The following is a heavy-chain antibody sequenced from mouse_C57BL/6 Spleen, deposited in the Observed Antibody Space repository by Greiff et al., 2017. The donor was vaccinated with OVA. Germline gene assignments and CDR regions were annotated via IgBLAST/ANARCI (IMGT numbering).Heavy chain of an antibody. CDR1: GFTFSSYT. J-gene: IGHJ2*01. D-gene: IGHD1-1*01. V-gene: IGHV5-9*01. Sequence: EVKLMESGGGLVKPGGSLKLSCAASGFTFSSYTMSWVRQTPEKRLEWVATISGGGGNTYYPDSVKGRFTISRDNAKNTLYLQMSSLRSEDTALYYCARHGESYYGSSYGDYFDYWGQGTTLTVSS. CDR2: ISGGGGNT. CDR3: ARHGESYYGSSYGDYFDY.